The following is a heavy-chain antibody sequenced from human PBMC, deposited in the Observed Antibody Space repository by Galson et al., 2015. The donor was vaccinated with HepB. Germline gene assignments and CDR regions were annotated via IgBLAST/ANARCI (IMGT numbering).Heavy chain of an antibody. V-gene: IGHV3-15*01. CDR3: TTDRVYYGLDY. CDR2: IKSKTDGGTT. D-gene: IGHD3-10*01. Sequence: SLRLSCAASGFTFNNAWMSWVRQAPGKGLEWVGRIKSKTDGGTTDYAAPVKGRFTMSRDDSKNTLDLQMNSLKTEDTAVYYCTTDRVYYGLDYWGQGTLVTVSS. CDR1: GFTFNNAW. J-gene: IGHJ4*02.